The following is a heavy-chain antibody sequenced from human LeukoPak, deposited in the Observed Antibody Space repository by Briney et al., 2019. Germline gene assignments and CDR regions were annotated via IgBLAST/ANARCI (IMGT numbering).Heavy chain of an antibody. J-gene: IGHJ6*04. V-gene: IGHV3-21*01. CDR2: ISSSGTYI. CDR3: AELGITMIGGV. CDR1: GFTFSSYT. D-gene: IGHD3-10*02. Sequence: GGSLRLSCAASGFTFSSYTMNWVRQGPGKGLEWVSSISSSGTYIYYADSVKGRFTISRDNAKNSLYLQMNSLRAEDTAVYYCAELGITMIGGVWGKGTTVTISS.